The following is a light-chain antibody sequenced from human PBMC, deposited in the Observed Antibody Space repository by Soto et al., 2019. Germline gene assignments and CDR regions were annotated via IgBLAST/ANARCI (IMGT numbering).Light chain of an antibody. CDR2: AAS. Sequence: DIQMTQSPSSLSASVGDRVTITCRASQSISSYLNWYQQKPWKAPKLLIYAASSLQSGVPSRFSGSGSGTDFTLAISSLQPEDFATYYCQQSYRTPFTFGPGTKVDIK. CDR1: QSISSY. CDR3: QQSYRTPFT. V-gene: IGKV1-39*01. J-gene: IGKJ3*01.